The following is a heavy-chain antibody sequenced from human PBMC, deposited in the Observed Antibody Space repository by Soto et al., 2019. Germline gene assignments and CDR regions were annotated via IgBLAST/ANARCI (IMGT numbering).Heavy chain of an antibody. V-gene: IGHV4-59*01. J-gene: IGHJ4*02. CDR1: AGSSSSYY. CDR2: IYYSGGT. D-gene: IGHD3-10*01. CDR3: ARGSGFGDLLPSRLFDD. Sequence: ETLSGTGASAAGSSSSYYWRLIRQPPGRGLEWIGYIYYSGGTNYNASLKSLVTVSVDTSKNQFSLKLSSVTAADTAVYYCARGSGFGDLLPSRLFDDWGQGTLVTIAS.